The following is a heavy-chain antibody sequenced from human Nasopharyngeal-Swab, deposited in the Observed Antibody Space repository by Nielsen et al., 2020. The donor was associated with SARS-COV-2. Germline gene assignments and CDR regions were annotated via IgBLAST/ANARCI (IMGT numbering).Heavy chain of an antibody. J-gene: IGHJ4*02. V-gene: IGHV3-23*01. CDR1: GFIFSSYA. CDR2: ISGSGGTT. CDR3: ARYDDYYDSSGYAY. D-gene: IGHD3-22*01. Sequence: GESLKISCAASGFIFSSYAMSWVRQAPGKGLEWVSVISGSGGTTYYADSVKGQFTISRDNSKNTLYLQMNSLRAEDTAVYYCARYDDYYDSSGYAYWGQGTLVTVSS.